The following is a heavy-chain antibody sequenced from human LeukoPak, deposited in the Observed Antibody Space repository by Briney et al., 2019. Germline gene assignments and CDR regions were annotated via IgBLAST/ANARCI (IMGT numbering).Heavy chain of an antibody. CDR1: GFTFSSYG. D-gene: IGHD3-10*01. CDR3: RGPSITMVRGVTDY. CDR2: LSGSGGST. J-gene: IGHJ4*02. Sequence: PGGSLRLSCAASGFTFSSYGMSWVRQAPGKGLEWVSALSGSGGSTYYADSVKGRFTISRDNSKNTLYLQMNSLRAEDTAVYYCRGPSITMVRGVTDYWGQGTLVTVSS. V-gene: IGHV3-23*01.